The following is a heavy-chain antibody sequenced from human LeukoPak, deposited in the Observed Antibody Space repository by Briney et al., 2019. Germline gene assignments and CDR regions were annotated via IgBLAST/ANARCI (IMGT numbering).Heavy chain of an antibody. CDR1: GFTFSSYG. CDR2: IWYDGSNK. J-gene: IGHJ4*02. CDR3: AKSLCSSTSCFRDFDY. V-gene: IGHV3-33*06. Sequence: GRSLRLSCAASGFTFSSYGMHWVRQAPGKGLEWVAVIWYDGSNKYYADSVKGRFTISRDNSKNTLYLQMNSLRAEDTAVYYCAKSLCSSTSCFRDFDYWGQGTLVTVSS. D-gene: IGHD2-2*01.